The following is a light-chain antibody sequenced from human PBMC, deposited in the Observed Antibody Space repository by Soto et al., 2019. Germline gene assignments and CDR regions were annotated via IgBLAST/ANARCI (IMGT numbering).Light chain of an antibody. CDR2: GAS. CDR3: QQYGSSPIT. CDR1: QSVSSSN. Sequence: EIVLTQSPGTLSLSPGERATLSCRASQSVSSSNLAWYQQKPGQAPRLLIYGASNRASGIPVRVSGGGSGTDFTLTISRLEPEDFALYYCQQYGSSPITFVQGTRLEIK. V-gene: IGKV3-20*01. J-gene: IGKJ5*01.